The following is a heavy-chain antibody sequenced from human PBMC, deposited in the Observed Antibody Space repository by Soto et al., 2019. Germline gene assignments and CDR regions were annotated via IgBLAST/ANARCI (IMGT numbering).Heavy chain of an antibody. CDR3: ARVSATGTRWIDP. V-gene: IGHV4-31*03. Sequence: QVQLQESGPGLVKPSQTLSLTCSVSGGSINSGAYYWGWIRQHPGKGLEWIGYISYNRRRYSNPSLQRRVTIALDMSESQFSLKLTSVTAADTAVYFCARVSATGTRWIDPWVQGTLVTVSP. D-gene: IGHD6-13*01. J-gene: IGHJ5*02. CDR1: GGSINSGAYY. CDR2: ISYNRRR.